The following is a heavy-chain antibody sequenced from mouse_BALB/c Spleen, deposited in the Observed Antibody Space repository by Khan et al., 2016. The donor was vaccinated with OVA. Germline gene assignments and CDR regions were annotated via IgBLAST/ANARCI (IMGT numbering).Heavy chain of an antibody. Sequence: QVQLQQSGPGLVAPSQSLSITCTVSGFSLSTYGVHWVRQPPGKGLEWLGVMWAGGSSNYNSALMSRLSISRDNSKSQVFLKMNSLQTDDTAMYYCAREYGQCHYAMNFWGQGISVTVSS. J-gene: IGHJ4*01. D-gene: IGHD2-10*02. CDR1: GFSLSTYG. CDR2: MWAGGSS. V-gene: IGHV2-9*02. CDR3: AREYGQCHYAMNF.